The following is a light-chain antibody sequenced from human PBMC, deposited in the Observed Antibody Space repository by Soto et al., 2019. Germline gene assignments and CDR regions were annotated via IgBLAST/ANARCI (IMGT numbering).Light chain of an antibody. CDR2: GAS. V-gene: IGKV3-20*01. CDR1: QSVSSSY. Sequence: EIVLTQSPGTLSLSPGERATLSCRASQSVSSSYLAWYQQKPGQAPRLLIYGASSSATGIPDRFSGSGSATDFTLTISRLEPEDFAVYYCQQYGSSPPAWTFGQGTKVEIK. J-gene: IGKJ1*01. CDR3: QQYGSSPPAWT.